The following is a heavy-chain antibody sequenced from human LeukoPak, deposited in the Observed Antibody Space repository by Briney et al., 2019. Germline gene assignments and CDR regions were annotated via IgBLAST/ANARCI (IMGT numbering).Heavy chain of an antibody. V-gene: IGHV1-8*03. Sequence: ASVKVSCKASGYTFTSYDINWVRQATGQGLEWMGWMNPNSGNTGYAQKFQGRVTITRNTSISTAYMELSSLRSEDTAVYYCARDTHRRGVEVFWFDPWGQGTLVTVSS. CDR1: GYTFTSYD. D-gene: IGHD5-24*01. J-gene: IGHJ5*02. CDR3: ARDTHRRGVEVFWFDP. CDR2: MNPNSGNT.